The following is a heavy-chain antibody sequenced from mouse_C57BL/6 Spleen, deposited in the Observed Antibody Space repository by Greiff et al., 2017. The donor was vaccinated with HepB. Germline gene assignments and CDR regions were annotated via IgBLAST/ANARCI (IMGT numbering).Heavy chain of an antibody. J-gene: IGHJ2*01. CDR1: GYSITSGYY. D-gene: IGHD2-4*01. CDR3: AIYDYDVGFDY. V-gene: IGHV3-6*01. Sequence: EVQLKESGPGLVKPSQSLSLTCSVTGYSITSGYYWNWIRQFPGNKLEWMGYISYDGSNNYNPSLKNRISITRDTSKNQFFLKLNTLTTEETATYYCAIYDYDVGFDYWGQGTTLTVSS. CDR2: ISYDGSN.